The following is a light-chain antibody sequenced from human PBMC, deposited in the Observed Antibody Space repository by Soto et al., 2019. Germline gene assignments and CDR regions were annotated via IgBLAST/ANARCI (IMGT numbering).Light chain of an antibody. V-gene: IGKV1-27*01. J-gene: IGKJ3*01. Sequence: DIQMTQSPSSLSASVGDRVTITCRASQGISNYLAWYQQKPGKVPKLLIYAASTLQSGVPSRFSGSGSGTDFPITISSLQPEDTATYSCHKYNSAPFTFGPGTKVDIK. CDR1: QGISNY. CDR2: AAS. CDR3: HKYNSAPFT.